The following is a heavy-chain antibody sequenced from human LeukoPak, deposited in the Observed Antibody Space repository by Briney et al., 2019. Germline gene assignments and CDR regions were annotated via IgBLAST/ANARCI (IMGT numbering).Heavy chain of an antibody. V-gene: IGHV3-21*01. J-gene: IGHJ4*02. Sequence: PGGSLRLSCAASGFTFSSYSMNWVRQAPGKGLEWVSSISSSSSYIYYADSVKGRFTISRDNAKNSLYLQMNSLRAEDTAVYYCASYSGSLTAYFDYWGQGTLVTVSS. CDR1: GFTFSSYS. CDR3: ASYSGSLTAYFDY. D-gene: IGHD1-26*01. CDR2: ISSSSSYI.